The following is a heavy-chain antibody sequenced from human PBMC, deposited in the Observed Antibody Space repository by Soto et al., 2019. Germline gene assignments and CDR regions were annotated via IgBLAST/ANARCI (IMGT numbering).Heavy chain of an antibody. CDR2: IYHSGST. CDR1: GGSISSGGYS. CDR3: ARATYYYDSSGYGNWFDP. V-gene: IGHV4-30-2*01. Sequence: SETLSLTCAVSGGSISSGGYSWSWIRQPPGKGLEWIGYIYHSGSTYYNPSLKSRVTISVDRSKNQFSLKLSSVTAADTAVYYCARATYYYDSSGYGNWFDPWGQGTLVTVSS. D-gene: IGHD3-22*01. J-gene: IGHJ5*02.